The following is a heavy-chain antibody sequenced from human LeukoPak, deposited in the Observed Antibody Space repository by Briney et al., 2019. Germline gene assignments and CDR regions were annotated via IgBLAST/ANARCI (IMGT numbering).Heavy chain of an antibody. Sequence: SETLSLTCTVSGGSISSGSYYWSWIRQPAGKGLEWIGRIYTSGSTNYNPSLKSRVTISVDTSKNQFSLKLSSVTAADTAVYYCAREYYDSSLATQYFQHWGRGTLVTVSS. V-gene: IGHV4-61*02. CDR2: IYTSGST. J-gene: IGHJ1*01. CDR1: GGSISSGSYY. D-gene: IGHD3-22*01. CDR3: AREYYDSSLATQYFQH.